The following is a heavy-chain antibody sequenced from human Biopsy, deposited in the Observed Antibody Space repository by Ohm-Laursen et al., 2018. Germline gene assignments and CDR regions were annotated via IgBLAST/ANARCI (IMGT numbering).Heavy chain of an antibody. CDR2: NIPILGTG. CDR1: EGTFSNCG. D-gene: IGHD3-9*01. J-gene: IGHJ1*01. V-gene: IGHV1-69*06. Sequence: GSSVKVSCKAPEGTFSNCGVNWVRQAPGQGLEWLGGNIPILGTGNYAQKFQDRVTVAADTSTSTATMELRSLRSDDTAVYYCATKLTGYFHHWGQETLVIVSS. CDR3: ATKLTGYFHH.